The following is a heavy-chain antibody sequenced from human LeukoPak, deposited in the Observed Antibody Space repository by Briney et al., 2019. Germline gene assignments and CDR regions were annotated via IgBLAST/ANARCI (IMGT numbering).Heavy chain of an antibody. D-gene: IGHD2-2*01. CDR2: INHSGST. J-gene: IGHJ6*02. Sequence: SETLSLTCAVYGGSFSGYYWSWIRQPPGKGLEWIGEINHSGSTNYNPSLKSRVTISVDTSKNQFSLKLSSVTAADTAVYYCARAYPRAVVPAAQGMDVWGQGTTVTVSS. CDR3: ARAYPRAVVPAAQGMDV. V-gene: IGHV4-34*01. CDR1: GGSFSGYY.